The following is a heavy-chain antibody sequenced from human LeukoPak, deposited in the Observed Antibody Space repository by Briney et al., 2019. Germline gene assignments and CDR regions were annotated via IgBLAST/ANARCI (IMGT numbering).Heavy chain of an antibody. CDR2: LYYTGTT. D-gene: IGHD2-2*01. J-gene: IGHJ4*02. CDR3: ARWYCTSTSCYYDY. CDR1: GFTVSSNY. Sequence: GGSLRLSFAASGFTVSSNYMSWVRQAPGKGLEWVSILYYTGTTYYADSVKGRFTISRDNSKNTLYLQMHSLRAEDTAVYYCARWYCTSTSCYYDYWGQGTLVTVSS. V-gene: IGHV3-53*01.